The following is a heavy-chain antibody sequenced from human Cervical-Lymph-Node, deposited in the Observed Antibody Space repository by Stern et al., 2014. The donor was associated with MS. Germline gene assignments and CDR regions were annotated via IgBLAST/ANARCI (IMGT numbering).Heavy chain of an antibody. Sequence: QVQLQESGPGLVKPSETLSLTCSVSGDSINSSRFYWGWIRQSPGQGLAWIVSVFYSGPPDYNPSLRCRVPIAKDASTPLFSLNLICVTAADTAVYFCATSIRYLYYFDYWGQGTLVTVSS. J-gene: IGHJ4*02. V-gene: IGHV4-39*01. CDR1: GDSINSSRFY. CDR3: ATSIRYLYYFDY. D-gene: IGHD3-9*01. CDR2: VFYSGPP.